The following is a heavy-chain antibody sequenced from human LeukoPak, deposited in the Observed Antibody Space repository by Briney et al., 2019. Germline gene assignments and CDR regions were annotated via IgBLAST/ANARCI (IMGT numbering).Heavy chain of an antibody. Sequence: SETLSLTCTVSGGSIRIGSYYWSWIRPPAGKGLEWIGRIYTSGSTNYNPSLKSRVTISVDTSKNQLSLRLSSVTPADTAVYYCARTMARGYRIAFDIWGQRTMVTVSS. D-gene: IGHD3-10*01. V-gene: IGHV4-61*02. CDR2: IYTSGST. CDR1: GGSIRIGSYY. J-gene: IGHJ3*02. CDR3: ARTMARGYRIAFDI.